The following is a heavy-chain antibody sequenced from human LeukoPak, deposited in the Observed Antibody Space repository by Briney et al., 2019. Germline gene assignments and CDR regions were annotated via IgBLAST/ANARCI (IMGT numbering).Heavy chain of an antibody. J-gene: IGHJ4*02. D-gene: IGHD3-3*01. Sequence: GGSLRLSCVTSGFTPGDYIMSCVPQAPGKGLEWVGFIRSKAYGGTTEYAASVKGRFTISRDDSKSIAYLQMNSLKTEDTAVYYCSRDSTWSRTSWAFDYWGQGTLVTVSS. CDR1: GFTPGDYI. CDR2: IRSKAYGGTT. CDR3: SRDSTWSRTSWAFDY. V-gene: IGHV3-49*04.